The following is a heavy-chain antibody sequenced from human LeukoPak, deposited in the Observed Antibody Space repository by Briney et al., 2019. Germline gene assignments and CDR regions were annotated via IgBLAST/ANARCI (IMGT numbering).Heavy chain of an antibody. J-gene: IGHJ4*02. Sequence: GASVKVSCKASGYTFTGYYMHWVRQAPGQGLEWMGWINPNSGGTNYAQKFQGRVTMTRDTSISTAYMELSRLRSDDTAVYYCAREKKSWQEVRYFDCWGQGTLVTVSS. CDR2: INPNSGGT. CDR1: GYTFTGYY. V-gene: IGHV1-2*02. CDR3: AREKKSWQEVRYFDC. D-gene: IGHD6-13*01.